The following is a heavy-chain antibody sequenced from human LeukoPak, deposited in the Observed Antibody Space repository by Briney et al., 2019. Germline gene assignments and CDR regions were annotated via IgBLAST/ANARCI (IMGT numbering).Heavy chain of an antibody. D-gene: IGHD3-16*02. Sequence: SETLSLTCTVSGGSISSSSYYWGWIRQPPGKGLEWIGSIYYSGSTYYNPSLKSRVTTSVDTSKNQFSLKLSSVTAADTAVYYCAREGNDYVWGSYRPNWFDPWGQGTLVTVSS. CDR2: IYYSGST. V-gene: IGHV4-39*07. CDR3: AREGNDYVWGSYRPNWFDP. J-gene: IGHJ5*02. CDR1: GGSISSSSYY.